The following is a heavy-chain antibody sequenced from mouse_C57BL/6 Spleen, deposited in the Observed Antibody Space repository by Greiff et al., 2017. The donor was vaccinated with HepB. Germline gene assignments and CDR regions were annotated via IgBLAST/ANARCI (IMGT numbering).Heavy chain of an antibody. CDR2: FDPNSGGT. J-gene: IGHJ4*01. CDR1: GYTFTSYW. Sequence: QVQLQQPGAELVKPGASVKLSCKASGYTFTSYWMHWVKQRPGRGLERTGRFDPNSGGTKYNEKFKSKATLTVDKPSSTAYMKRSSLTSEDSVIYYCARGTTRYARDYWGQGTTVTDST. D-gene: IGHD1-1*01. V-gene: IGHV1-72*01. CDR3: ARGTTRYARDY.